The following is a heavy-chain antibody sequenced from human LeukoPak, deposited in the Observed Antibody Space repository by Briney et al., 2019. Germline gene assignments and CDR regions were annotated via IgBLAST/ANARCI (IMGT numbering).Heavy chain of an antibody. D-gene: IGHD3-22*01. CDR2: IYTSGST. V-gene: IGHV4-61*02. J-gene: IGHJ3*02. CDR1: GGSISSGSYY. CDR3: ARDDNYYDSSGYYRGVAFDI. Sequence: SETLSLTCTVSGGSISSGSYYWSWIRQPAGKGLEWIGRIYTSGSTNYNPSLKSRVTISVDTSKNQFSLKLSSVTAADTAVYYCARDDNYYDSSGYYRGVAFDIWGQGTMVTVSS.